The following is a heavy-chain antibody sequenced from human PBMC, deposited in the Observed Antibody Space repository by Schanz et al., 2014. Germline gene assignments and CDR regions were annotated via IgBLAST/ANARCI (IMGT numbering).Heavy chain of an antibody. J-gene: IGHJ4*02. D-gene: IGHD3-9*01. Sequence: EVQLVESGGGVVQPGGSLRLSCATSGFTFITYTMNWVRQAPGKGLEWVSGISGSGGSTYDADSVKGRFTISRDNSKNTLYLQMNNLRAEDTAVYFCAKHVRSLTGNDYWGQGTLVTVSS. V-gene: IGHV3-23*04. CDR2: ISGSGGST. CDR1: GFTFITYT. CDR3: AKHVRSLTGNDY.